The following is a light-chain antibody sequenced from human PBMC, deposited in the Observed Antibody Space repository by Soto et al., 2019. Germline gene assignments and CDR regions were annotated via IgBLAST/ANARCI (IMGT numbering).Light chain of an antibody. CDR2: GAS. J-gene: IGKJ1*01. Sequence: EIVLTQSPGTLSLSPGERATLSCRASQSVSSYFAWYQQRFGQAPRLLIYGASSRATGIPDRFSGSGSGTDFTLTISRLEPEDFAVYYCRQYGSSSWTFGQGTKVEIK. CDR3: RQYGSSSWT. CDR1: QSVSSY. V-gene: IGKV3-20*01.